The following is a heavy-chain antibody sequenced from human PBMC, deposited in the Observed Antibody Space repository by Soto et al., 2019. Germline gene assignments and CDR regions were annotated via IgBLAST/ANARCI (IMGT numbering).Heavy chain of an antibody. CDR3: ARANYGDYSGPPGYFAL. D-gene: IGHD4-17*01. CDR2: IYYSGST. CDR1: GGSISSGGYS. Sequence: QVQLQESGPGLVKPSQTLSLTCTVSGGSISSGGYSWRWIRQHPGKGLEWIGYIYYSGSTYYNPSLKPQVPISVDTSKNQFSLKLSSVTAADTAVYYCARANYGDYSGPPGYFALWGRGTLVTVSS. V-gene: IGHV4-31*01. J-gene: IGHJ2*01.